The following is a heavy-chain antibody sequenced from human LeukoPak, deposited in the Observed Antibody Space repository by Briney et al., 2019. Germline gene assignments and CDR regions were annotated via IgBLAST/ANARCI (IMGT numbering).Heavy chain of an antibody. Sequence: ASVKVSCKASGGTFSTHAITWVRQAPGQGLERMGGIIPMFGTASYAQKYQGRVTITADEFTTIVYMELSSLRSEDTAVYYCARNVQPIGYCSSTSCRQYFQHWGQGTLVTVSS. J-gene: IGHJ1*01. CDR3: ARNVQPIGYCSSTSCRQYFQH. CDR2: IIPMFGTA. D-gene: IGHD2-2*01. CDR1: GGTFSTHA. V-gene: IGHV1-69*13.